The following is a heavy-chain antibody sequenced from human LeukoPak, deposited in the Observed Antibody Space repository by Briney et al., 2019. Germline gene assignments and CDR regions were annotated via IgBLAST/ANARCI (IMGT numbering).Heavy chain of an antibody. CDR2: IYYSGTA. D-gene: IGHD2-8*01. V-gene: IGHV4-59*01. Sequence: PSETLSLTCSVSGGSISGYFWSWIRQPPGKGLEWIGYIYYSGTASYNPSLRSRVTMSVDTSKNQFSLNLSSVTAADTAVYYCARMGAIAGVSANPDHWGQGTLVTVSS. CDR3: ARMGAIAGVSANPDH. J-gene: IGHJ4*02. CDR1: GGSISGYF.